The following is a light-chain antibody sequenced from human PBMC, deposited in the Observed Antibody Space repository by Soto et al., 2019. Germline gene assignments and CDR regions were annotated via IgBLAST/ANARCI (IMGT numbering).Light chain of an antibody. V-gene: IGLV2-14*03. CDR2: DVS. J-gene: IGLJ2*01. Sequence: QSALTQPASVSGSPGQSLTISCTGTSSDIGGYNYVSWYQRHPGKAPKLMIYDVSNRPSGVSNRFSGSKSGNTASLTISGLQAEDEADYYCSSYTSSSTLYVVFGGGTKLTV. CDR1: SSDIGGYNY. CDR3: SSYTSSSTLYVV.